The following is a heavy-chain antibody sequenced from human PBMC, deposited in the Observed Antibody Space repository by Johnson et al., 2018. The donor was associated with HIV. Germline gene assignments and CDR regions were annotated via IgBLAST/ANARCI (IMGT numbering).Heavy chain of an antibody. J-gene: IGHJ3*02. Sequence: EVQLVESGGGLVRPGGSLRLSCAASGFAVSRNYMNWVRQTPGKGLEWVSILYSAGSAYYADSVKGRFTISRDNSKNTLYLQMNSLRAGDTAVYYCARAVGVWGDQLGFDIWGQGTMVTVSS. V-gene: IGHV3-66*01. CDR2: LYSAGSA. CDR1: GFAVSRNY. CDR3: ARAVGVWGDQLGFDI. D-gene: IGHD3-16*01.